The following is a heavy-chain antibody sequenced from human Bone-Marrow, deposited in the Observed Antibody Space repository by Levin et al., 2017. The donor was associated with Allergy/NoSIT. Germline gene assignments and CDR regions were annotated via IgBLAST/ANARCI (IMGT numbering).Heavy chain of an antibody. CDR1: GYTFTSYA. V-gene: IGHV7-4-1*02. CDR3: ARDREGVVVVPAATYYFDY. CDR2: INTNTGNP. J-gene: IGHJ4*02. Sequence: ASVKVSCKASGYTFTSYAMNWVRQAPGQGLEWMGWINTNTGNPTYAQGFTGRFVFSLDTSVSTAYLQISSLKAEDTAVYYCARDREGVVVVPAATYYFDYWGQGTLVTVSS. D-gene: IGHD2-2*01.